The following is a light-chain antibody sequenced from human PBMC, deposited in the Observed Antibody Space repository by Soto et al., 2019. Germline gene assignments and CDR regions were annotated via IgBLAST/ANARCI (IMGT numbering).Light chain of an antibody. CDR3: QQRSSWPLT. CDR2: GTS. Sequence: EIVLTQSPGTLSLSPGERATLSCRASQSVGSIYLAWYQQKPGQAPRLLIYGTSSRATGIPDRFSGSGSGTDFTLTISSLEPEDFAVYYCQQRSSWPLTFGQGTRLEIK. J-gene: IGKJ5*01. V-gene: IGKV3D-20*02. CDR1: QSVGSIY.